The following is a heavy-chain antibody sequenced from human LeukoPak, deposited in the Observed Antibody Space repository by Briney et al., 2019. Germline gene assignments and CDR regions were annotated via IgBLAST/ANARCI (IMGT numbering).Heavy chain of an antibody. V-gene: IGHV4-61*02. CDR3: ARTPRGYYELYYFEY. D-gene: IGHD3-3*01. CDR1: GGSISSGSYY. Sequence: SETLSLTCTVSGGSISSGSYYWSWIRQSAGKGLEWIGRFSTSGSTNYNPSLKSRVTISVDTSKNQFSLKLTSMTAADTAVYYCARTPRGYYELYYFEYWGQGTLVTVSS. J-gene: IGHJ4*02. CDR2: FSTSGST.